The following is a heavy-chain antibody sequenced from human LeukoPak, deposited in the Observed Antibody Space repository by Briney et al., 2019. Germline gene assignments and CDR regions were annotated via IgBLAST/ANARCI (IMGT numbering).Heavy chain of an antibody. Sequence: ASVKDSCKASGYTFTGYYMHWVRQAPGQGLEWMGWINPNSGGTNYAQKFQGRVTMTRDTSISTAYMELSRLRSDDTAVYYCARDSLTGYSSGPFDPWGQGTLVTVSS. V-gene: IGHV1-2*02. J-gene: IGHJ5*02. CDR3: ARDSLTGYSSGPFDP. D-gene: IGHD6-19*01. CDR2: INPNSGGT. CDR1: GYTFTGYY.